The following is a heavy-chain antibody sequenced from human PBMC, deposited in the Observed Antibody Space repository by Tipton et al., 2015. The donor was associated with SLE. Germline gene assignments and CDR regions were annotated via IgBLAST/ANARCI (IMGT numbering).Heavy chain of an antibody. Sequence: AVSGFTISSDATSWVRQALGKGPEWVAGISGSGVTYYADSVKGRFTISRDNFKNTLHHQMNSLRTGDTAIYYCAKEEGAATGHWYFDLWGRGTLVTVST. V-gene: IGHV3-23*01. CDR3: AKEEGAATGHWYFDL. CDR2: ISGSGVT. J-gene: IGHJ2*01. CDR1: GFTISSDA. D-gene: IGHD6-13*01.